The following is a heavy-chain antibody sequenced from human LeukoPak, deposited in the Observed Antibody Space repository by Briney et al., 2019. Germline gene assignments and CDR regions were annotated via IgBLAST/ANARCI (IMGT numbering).Heavy chain of an antibody. CDR3: ARDSQQLVFNV. CDR1: GYSISSGYY. J-gene: IGHJ6*04. D-gene: IGHD6-13*01. V-gene: IGHV4-38-2*02. CDR2: IYHSGST. Sequence: SETLSLTCTVSGYSISSGYYWGWIRQPPGKGLEWIGSIYHSGSTYYNPSLKSRVTISVDTSKNQFSLKLSSMTAADTAVYYCARDSQQLVFNVWGKGTTVTVSS.